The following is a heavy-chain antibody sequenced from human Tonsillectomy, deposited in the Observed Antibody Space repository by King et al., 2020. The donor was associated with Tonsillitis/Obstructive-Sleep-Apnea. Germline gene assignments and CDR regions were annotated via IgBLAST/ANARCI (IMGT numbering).Heavy chain of an antibody. CDR1: GYSFSSYW. CDR3: AKSAECFGELLKGGMDV. CDR2: ICPDDSDT. V-gene: IGHV5-51*03. D-gene: IGHD3-10*01. J-gene: IGHJ6*02. Sequence: VQLVQSEAEVKKPGESLKISCKGSGYSFSSYWIGWVRQMPGKGLEWMGIICPDDSDTRYSPSFQGQVTISADKSISTAYLQWSSLKASDTAMYYCAKSAECFGELLKGGMDVWGQGTTVTVSS.